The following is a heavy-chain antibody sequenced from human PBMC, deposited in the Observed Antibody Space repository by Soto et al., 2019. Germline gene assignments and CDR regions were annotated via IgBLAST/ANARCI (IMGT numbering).Heavy chain of an antibody. CDR1: GYTLTELS. CDR3: ATDQLELTTGYYYYGMGV. J-gene: IGHJ6*02. V-gene: IGHV1-24*01. Sequence: ASVKVSCKVSGYTLTELSMHWVRQAPGKGLEWMGGFDPEDGETIYAQKFQGRVTMTEDTSTDTAYMELSSLRSEDTAVYYCATDQLELTTGYYYYGMGVWGQGTTVTVSS. D-gene: IGHD1-7*01. CDR2: FDPEDGET.